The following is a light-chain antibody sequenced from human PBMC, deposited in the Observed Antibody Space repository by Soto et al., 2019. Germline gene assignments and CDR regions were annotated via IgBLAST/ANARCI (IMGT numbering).Light chain of an antibody. Sequence: DIQLTQSPSFLSASVGDRVTITCRASQGISDYFAWYQKKLGKAPKLLIFAASTLQSGVPSRFSGSGSGTEFTLTISSLQPEDFATYYCQQLNSYPITFGQGTRLEIK. V-gene: IGKV1-9*01. CDR3: QQLNSYPIT. J-gene: IGKJ5*01. CDR1: QGISDY. CDR2: AAS.